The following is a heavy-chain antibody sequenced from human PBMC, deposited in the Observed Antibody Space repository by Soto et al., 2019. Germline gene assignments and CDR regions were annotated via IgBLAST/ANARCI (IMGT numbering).Heavy chain of an antibody. V-gene: IGHV4-59*01. CDR1: GGSISSYY. D-gene: IGHD3-16*02. CDR3: ERVARYTDLKIFDY. Sequence: PSETLSLTCTVSGGSISSYYWSWIRQPPGKGLEWIGYIYYSGSTNYNPSLKSRVTISVDTSKNQFSLKLSSVTAADTAVYYCERVARYTDLKIFDYWGQGTLATVSS. CDR2: IYYSGST. J-gene: IGHJ4*02.